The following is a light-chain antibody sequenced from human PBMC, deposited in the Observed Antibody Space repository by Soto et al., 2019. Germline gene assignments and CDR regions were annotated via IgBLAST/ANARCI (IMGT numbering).Light chain of an antibody. Sequence: QAVVTQEPSLTVSPGGTVTLTCDSSTGAVTSGYYTNWFQQKPEQSPRPLIYSTSNKHSWTPARFSGSLLGDRAALTLSGVQPEDEADYYCLVYYDGAWVFGGGTKLTVL. CDR1: TGAVTSGYY. V-gene: IGLV7-43*01. CDR2: STS. CDR3: LVYYDGAWV. J-gene: IGLJ3*02.